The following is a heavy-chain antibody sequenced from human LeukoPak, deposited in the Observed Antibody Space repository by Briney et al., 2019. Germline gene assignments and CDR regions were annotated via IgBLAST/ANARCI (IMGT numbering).Heavy chain of an antibody. CDR3: ARGRGVATYGSGTYYY. CDR2: ISYHGSNK. Sequence: GGSLRLSCAASGFTFNSYGMHWVRQAPGKGLEWVALISYHGSNKYYADSVKGRFTISRDNSKNTMYLQMNSLRPEDTAVYYCARGRGVATYGSGTYYYWGQGTLVTVSS. V-gene: IGHV3-30*03. D-gene: IGHD3-10*01. CDR1: GFTFNSYG. J-gene: IGHJ4*02.